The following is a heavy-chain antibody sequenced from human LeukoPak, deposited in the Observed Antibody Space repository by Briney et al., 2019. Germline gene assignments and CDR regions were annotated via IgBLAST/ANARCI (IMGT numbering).Heavy chain of an antibody. CDR2: INHRGST. Sequence: SETLSLTCAVYVGSFSGYYWSWIPEPPGEGLWWSGEINHRGSTTYNPSLKSRVTISVDTSKTQFSLKLSSVTAAATAVYSCARGLRIYYGSGSYYYWGQGTLVTVPS. V-gene: IGHV4-34*01. CDR3: ARGLRIYYGSGSYYY. CDR1: VGSFSGYY. D-gene: IGHD3-10*01. J-gene: IGHJ4*02.